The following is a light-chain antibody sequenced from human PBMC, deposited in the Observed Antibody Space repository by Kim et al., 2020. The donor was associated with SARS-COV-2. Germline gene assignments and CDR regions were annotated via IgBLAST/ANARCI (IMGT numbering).Light chain of an antibody. CDR2: AAS. J-gene: IGKJ2*01. CDR1: QPISTF. V-gene: IGKV1-39*01. Sequence: YVSIGDRVTITCLSSQPISTFLNWYQQKPGKAPKLLISAASSLASGVPSRFSGSGSGTDFTLTVSSLQPEDFATYYCQQSHSTPYTFGQGTKLEI. CDR3: QQSHSTPYT.